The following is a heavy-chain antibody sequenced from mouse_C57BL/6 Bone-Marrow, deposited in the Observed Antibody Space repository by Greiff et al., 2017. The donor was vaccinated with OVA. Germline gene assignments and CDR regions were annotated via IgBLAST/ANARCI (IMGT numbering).Heavy chain of an antibody. CDR2: IDPTNDYT. CDR1: DYTFTSYT. CDR3: TRGYYFDY. Sequence: QVQLQQSGAELARPGASVKMSCKASDYTFTSYTIHWVKQRPGQGLEWIGYIDPTNDYTNYNQKFKGKATLTADKSSSTAYMQLSSLTSEDSAVYYCTRGYYFDYWGQGTTLTVSS. V-gene: IGHV1-4*01. J-gene: IGHJ2*01.